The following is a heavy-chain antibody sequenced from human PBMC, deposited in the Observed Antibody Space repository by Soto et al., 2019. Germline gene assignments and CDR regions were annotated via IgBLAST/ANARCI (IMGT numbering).Heavy chain of an antibody. Sequence: EVQLVESGGGLVQPGGSLRLSCAASGFTFSTSSMHWVRQAAGKGLVWVSRINSDASTTNYADSVKGRFTISRDNAKNTLYLQMDSLTAEDTAVYYCARGPSGWFGYDYWGQGTLVTVSS. CDR2: INSDASTT. CDR3: ARGPSGWFGYDY. D-gene: IGHD6-19*01. V-gene: IGHV3-74*01. J-gene: IGHJ4*02. CDR1: GFTFSTSS.